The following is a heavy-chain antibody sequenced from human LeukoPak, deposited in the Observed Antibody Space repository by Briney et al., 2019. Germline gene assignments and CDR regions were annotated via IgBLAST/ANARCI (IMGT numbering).Heavy chain of an antibody. CDR1: GGSISSSSYY. V-gene: IGHV4-39*07. CDR3: ARGSPKHDS. Sequence: SETLSLTCTVSGGSISSSSYYWGWIRQPPGKGLEWIGSIYYSGSTYYNPSLKSRVTISVDTSKNQFSLKVNSVTAADTAVYYCARGSPKHDSWGQGTLVTVSS. CDR2: IYYSGST. J-gene: IGHJ5*01.